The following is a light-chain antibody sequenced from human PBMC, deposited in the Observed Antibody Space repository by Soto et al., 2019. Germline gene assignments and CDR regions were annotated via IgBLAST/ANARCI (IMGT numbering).Light chain of an antibody. CDR1: SSDIGAYDY. J-gene: IGLJ1*01. CDR2: EVN. V-gene: IGLV2-14*01. CDR3: FSFTTTRTHV. Sequence: QSALTEPASLSGYPGQAITISCTGTSSDIGAYDYVSWFQQHPGKAPKLMISEVNNRPSGVSNRFSGSKSGNTAYLTISGLQVEDEAEYFCFSFTTTRTHVFRTGTKVTVL.